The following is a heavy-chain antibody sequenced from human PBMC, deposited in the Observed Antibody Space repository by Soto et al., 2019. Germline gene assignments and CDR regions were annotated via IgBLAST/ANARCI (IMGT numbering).Heavy chain of an antibody. CDR3: ASRVGTRPF. CDR1: GDSIIRLEW. D-gene: IGHD6-6*01. J-gene: IGHJ4*02. V-gene: IGHV4-4*02. Sequence: PSETLSLTCSVSGDSIIRLEWWTFVRQPPGKGLEWVGEISHSGSTNYNPSLKSRVSISIDKSKNQFSLKLFSVTAADTAVYYCASRVGTRPFWGQGTLVTVSS. CDR2: ISHSGST.